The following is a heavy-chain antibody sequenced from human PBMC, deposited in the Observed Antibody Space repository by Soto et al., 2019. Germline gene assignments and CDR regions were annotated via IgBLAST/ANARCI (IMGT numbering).Heavy chain of an antibody. D-gene: IGHD2-8*01. CDR1: GGSFSSYY. J-gene: IGHJ4*02. V-gene: IGHV4-39*01. CDR3: ARAGDIVVMRH. CDR2: MDYSGST. Sequence: SETLSLTCAVYGGSFSSYYWGWIRQPPGKGLEWIGSMDYSGSTYYNPSLKSRVTISVDTSKNQFSLKLSSVTAADTAVYYCARAGDIVVMRHWGQGTLVTVSS.